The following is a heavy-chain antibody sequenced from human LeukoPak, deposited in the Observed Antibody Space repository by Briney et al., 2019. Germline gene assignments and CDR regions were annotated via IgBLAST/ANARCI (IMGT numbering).Heavy chain of an antibody. CDR1: GYTFTGYY. V-gene: IGHV1-2*02. CDR2: INPNSGGT. D-gene: IGHD5-18*01. Sequence: GASVKVSCKTSGYTFTGYYMHWVRQAPGQGLEWMGWINPNSGGTNYAQKLQGRVIMTTDTSTSTAYMELRNLRSDDTAVYYCARVSSGYSYYYWGQGTLVTVSS. CDR3: ARVSSGYSYYY. J-gene: IGHJ4*02.